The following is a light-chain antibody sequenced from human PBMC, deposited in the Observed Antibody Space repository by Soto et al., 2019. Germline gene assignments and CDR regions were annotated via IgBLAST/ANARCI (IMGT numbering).Light chain of an antibody. CDR1: QSVSTN. CDR3: QHYNNWPRT. J-gene: IGKJ1*01. CDR2: GAS. V-gene: IGKV3-15*01. Sequence: ETVMTQSPATLSVSPGERATLSCRASQSVSTNLAWYQQKPGQAPRLLIYGASTRATGIPARFSGRGSETEFTLTISSLQSEDLALYYCQHYNNWPRTFGQGTKV.